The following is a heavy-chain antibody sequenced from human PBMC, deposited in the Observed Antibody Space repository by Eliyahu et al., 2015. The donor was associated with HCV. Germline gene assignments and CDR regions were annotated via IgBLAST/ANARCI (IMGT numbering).Heavy chain of an antibody. CDR3: ARDGDYSSGWYPPQIDY. D-gene: IGHD6-19*01. CDR2: IRSKXYGGTT. CDR1: GFTXGDYX. V-gene: IGHV3-49*03. J-gene: IGHJ4*02. Sequence: EVQLVESGGGLVQPGRSLSXSXTASGFTXGDYXMSWFRQXPGKGXEWVGFIRSKXYGGTTEYAAPVKGRFTISRDDSKSTAHLQMNSLKTEDTAVYYCARDGDYSSGWYPPQIDYWGQGTLVTVSS.